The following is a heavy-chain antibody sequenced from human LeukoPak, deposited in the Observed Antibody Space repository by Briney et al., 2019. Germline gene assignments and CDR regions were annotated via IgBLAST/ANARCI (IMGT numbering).Heavy chain of an antibody. D-gene: IGHD3-10*02. CDR3: AELGITMIGGV. CDR1: GFTVSSNS. CDR2: IYSGGNT. V-gene: IGHV3-53*01. Sequence: PGGSLRLSCAASGFTVSSNSMSWVRQAPGKGLEWVSLIYSGGNTYYADSVKGRFTISRDNAKNSLYLQMNSLRAEDTAVYYCAELGITMIGGVWGKGTTVTISS. J-gene: IGHJ6*04.